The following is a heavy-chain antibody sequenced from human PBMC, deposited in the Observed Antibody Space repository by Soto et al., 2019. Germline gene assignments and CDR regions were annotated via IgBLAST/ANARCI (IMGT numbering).Heavy chain of an antibody. J-gene: IGHJ6*02. D-gene: IGHD3-10*01. CDR3: ALPRSRITMVRGVNSYYGMDV. V-gene: IGHV1-69*01. CDR2: IIPIFGTA. Sequence: QVQLVQSGAEVKKPGSSVKVSCKASGGTFSSYAISWVRQAPGQGLEWMGGIIPIFGTANYAQKFQGRVTITADESTSTAYMELSSLRSEDTAVYYCALPRSRITMVRGVNSYYGMDVWGQGTTVTVSS. CDR1: GGTFSSYA.